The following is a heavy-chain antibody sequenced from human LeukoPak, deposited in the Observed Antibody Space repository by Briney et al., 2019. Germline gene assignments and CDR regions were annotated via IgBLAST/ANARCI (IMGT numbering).Heavy chain of an antibody. CDR1: GFSLNSHW. CDR3: ARSDWFDP. Sequence: PGGSLRLSHAASGFSLNSHWMHWVRQAPEKGLVWVSRIKSDGSSTYYADSVKGRFTISRDNAKNTLYLQMNSLSADDTAVYYCARSDWFDPWGEGTPASVSS. CDR2: IKSDGSST. J-gene: IGHJ5*02. V-gene: IGHV3-74*01.